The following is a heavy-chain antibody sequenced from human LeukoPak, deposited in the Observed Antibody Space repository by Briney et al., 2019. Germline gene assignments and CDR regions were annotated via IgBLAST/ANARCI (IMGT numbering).Heavy chain of an antibody. Sequence: PSETLSLSCAVSGGSISSGSYYGSWIRQPAGEGLEWIGRINTSGSTNYNPSLKSRVTISVDTSKNQFSLKLSSVTAADTAVYYCARSTAMAVYYYYMDVGGKGTTVTVSS. V-gene: IGHV4-61*02. CDR2: INTSGST. CDR3: ARSTAMAVYYYYMDV. J-gene: IGHJ6*03. D-gene: IGHD5-18*01. CDR1: GGSISSGSYY.